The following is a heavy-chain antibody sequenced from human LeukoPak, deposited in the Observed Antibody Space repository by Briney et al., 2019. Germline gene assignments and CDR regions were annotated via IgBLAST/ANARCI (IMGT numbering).Heavy chain of an antibody. CDR3: ARVGSVAAAGTGGVY. V-gene: IGHV1-2*02. J-gene: IGHJ4*02. Sequence: ASVKVSCKASGYTFTGYYMHWVRQAPGQGLEWMGWINPNSGGTNYAQKFGGRVTMTRDTSISTAYMELSRLRSDDTAVYYCARVGSVAAAGTGGVYWGQGTLVTVSS. CDR2: INPNSGGT. D-gene: IGHD6-13*01. CDR1: GYTFTGYY.